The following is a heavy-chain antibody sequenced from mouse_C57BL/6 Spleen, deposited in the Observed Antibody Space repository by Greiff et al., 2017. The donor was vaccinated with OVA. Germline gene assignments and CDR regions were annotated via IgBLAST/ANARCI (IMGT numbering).Heavy chain of an antibody. CDR1: GYTFTSYW. CDR3: ARITTVPWYFDV. J-gene: IGHJ1*03. V-gene: IGHV1-64*01. Sequence: QVQLQQPGAELVKPGASVKLSCKASGYTFTSYWMHWVKQRPGQGLEWIGMIHPNSGSTNYNEKFKSKATLTVDKSSSTAYMQLSSLTSEDSAVYYCARITTVPWYFDVWGTGTTVTVSS. D-gene: IGHD1-1*01. CDR2: IHPNSGST.